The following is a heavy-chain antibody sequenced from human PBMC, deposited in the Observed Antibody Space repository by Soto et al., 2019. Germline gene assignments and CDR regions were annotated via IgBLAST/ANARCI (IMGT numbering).Heavy chain of an antibody. Sequence: ASVKVSCKASGYTFTSYYMHWVRQAPGQGLEWMGIINPSGGSTSYAQKFQGRVTMTRDTSTSTVYMELSSLRSEDTAVYYCATRDSSGYYFDYWGQGTLVTVSS. J-gene: IGHJ4*02. V-gene: IGHV1-46*01. CDR3: ATRDSSGYYFDY. D-gene: IGHD3-22*01. CDR2: INPSGGST. CDR1: GYTFTSYY.